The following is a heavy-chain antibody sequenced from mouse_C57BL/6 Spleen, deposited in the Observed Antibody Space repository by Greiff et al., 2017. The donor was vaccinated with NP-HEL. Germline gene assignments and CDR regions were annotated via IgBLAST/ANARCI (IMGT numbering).Heavy chain of an antibody. D-gene: IGHD1-1*01. CDR3: ASRDYGSSYALAY. V-gene: IGHV1-53*01. CDR1: GYTFTSYW. Sequence: VQLQQSGTELVKPGASVKLSCKASGYTFTSYWMHWVKQRPGQGLEWIGNINPSNGGTNYNEKFKSKATLTVDKSSSTAYMQLSSLTSEDSAVYYCASRDYGSSYALAYWGQGTLVTVSA. J-gene: IGHJ3*01. CDR2: INPSNGGT.